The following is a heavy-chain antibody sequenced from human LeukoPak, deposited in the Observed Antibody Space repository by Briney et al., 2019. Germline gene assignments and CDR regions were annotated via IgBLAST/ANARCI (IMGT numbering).Heavy chain of an antibody. CDR1: GFTFASYA. CDR3: ARDSGIYDSSGYYGLSYYGMDV. CDR2: ISGGGGST. J-gene: IGHJ6*02. Sequence: PAGSLRLSCAASGFTFASYAWTWDPQAQGMGLKWFSAISGGGGSTYYADSVKGRFTISRDNYKNTLYLQMNSLRAEDTAVYYCARDSGIYDSSGYYGLSYYGMDVWGQGTTVTVSS. V-gene: IGHV3-23*01. D-gene: IGHD3-22*01.